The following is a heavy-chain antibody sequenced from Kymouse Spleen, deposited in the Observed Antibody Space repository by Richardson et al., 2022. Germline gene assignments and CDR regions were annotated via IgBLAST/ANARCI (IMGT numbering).Heavy chain of an antibody. CDR3: AKEALGELCRYYYGMDV. CDR1: GFTFSSYG. CDR2: ISYDGSNK. J-gene: IGHJ6*02. V-gene: IGHV3-30*18. Sequence: QVQLVESGGGVVQPGRSLRLSCAASGFTFSSYGMHWVRQAPGKGLEWVAVISYDGSNKYYADSVKGRFTISRDNSKNTLYLQMNSLRAEDTAVYYCAKEALGELCRYYYGMDVWGQGTTVTVSS. D-gene: IGHD3-10*01.